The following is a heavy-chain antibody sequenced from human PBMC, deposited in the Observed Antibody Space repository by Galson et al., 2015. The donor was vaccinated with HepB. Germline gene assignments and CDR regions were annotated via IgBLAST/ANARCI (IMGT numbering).Heavy chain of an antibody. CDR3: ASTYYYGSGEDWFDP. V-gene: IGHV2-5*02. CDR1: GFSLSTSGVG. Sequence: PALVKPTQTLTLTCTFSGFSLSTSGVGVGWIRQPPGKALEWLALIYWDDDKRYSPSLKSRLTITKDTSKNQVVLTMTNMDPVDTATYYCASTYYYGSGEDWFDPWGQGTLVTVSS. D-gene: IGHD3-10*01. CDR2: IYWDDDK. J-gene: IGHJ5*02.